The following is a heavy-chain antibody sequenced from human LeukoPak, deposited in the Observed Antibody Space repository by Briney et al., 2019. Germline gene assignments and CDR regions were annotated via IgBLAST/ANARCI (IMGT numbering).Heavy chain of an antibody. CDR2: VSSSSSYI. J-gene: IGHJ5*02. Sequence: GGSLRLSCAASVFTFSSYSMNWVRQAPGKGLEWVSSVSSSSSYIYYADSVKGRFTISRDNAKNSLYLQMNSLRAEDTAVYYCTRAVSELRYFDWSSSPLSRSLNWFDPWGQGTLVTVSS. CDR1: VFTFSSYS. D-gene: IGHD3-9*01. CDR3: TRAVSELRYFDWSSSPLSRSLNWFDP. V-gene: IGHV3-21*01.